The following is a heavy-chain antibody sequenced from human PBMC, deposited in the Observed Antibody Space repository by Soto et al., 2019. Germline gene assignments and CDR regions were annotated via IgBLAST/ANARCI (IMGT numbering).Heavy chain of an antibody. Sequence: GESLKISCKGSGYSFTSYWIGWVRQMPGKDLEWMGIIYPGDSDTRYSPSFQGQVTISADKSISTAYLQWSSLKASDTAMYYCARHNNQLLLTRTYNWFDPWGQGTLVTVSS. V-gene: IGHV5-51*01. CDR3: ARHNNQLLLTRTYNWFDP. J-gene: IGHJ5*02. D-gene: IGHD2-2*01. CDR1: GYSFTSYW. CDR2: IYPGDSDT.